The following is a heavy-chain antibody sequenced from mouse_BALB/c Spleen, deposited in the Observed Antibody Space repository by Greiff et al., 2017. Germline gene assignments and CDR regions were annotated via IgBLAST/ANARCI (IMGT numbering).Heavy chain of an antibody. D-gene: IGHD2-3*01. CDR3: AREDGYYLAY. J-gene: IGHJ3*01. CDR2: IWAGGST. Sequence: VQVVESGPGLVAPSQSLSITCTVSGFSLTSYGVHWVRQPPGKGLEWLGVIWAGGSTNYNSALMSRLSISKDNSKSQVFLKMNSLQTDDTAMYYCAREDGYYLAYWGQGTLVTVSA. V-gene: IGHV2-9*02. CDR1: GFSLTSYG.